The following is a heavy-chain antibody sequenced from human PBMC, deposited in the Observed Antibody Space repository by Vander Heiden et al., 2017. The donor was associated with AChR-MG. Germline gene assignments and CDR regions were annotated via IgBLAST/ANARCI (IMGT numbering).Heavy chain of an antibody. J-gene: IGHJ4*02. CDR1: GGSISRSSYY. V-gene: IGHV4-39*01. CDR2: NYYSGST. Sequence: QLQLQESGPGLVKPSETLSLACTVSGGSISRSSYYWGWSRQPPGKGLEWIGRNYYSGSTDYNPSLKSRVTISVDTSKNQFSLKLSSVTAADTAVYYCARHDGPPDYWGQGTLVTVSS. CDR3: ARHDGPPDY.